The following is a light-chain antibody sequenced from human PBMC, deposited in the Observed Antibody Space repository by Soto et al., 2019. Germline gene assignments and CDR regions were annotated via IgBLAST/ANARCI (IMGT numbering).Light chain of an antibody. J-gene: IGLJ2*01. CDR3: GTWDTSLSAGV. Sequence: QSVLTQPPSVSAAPGQKVTISCSGSSSNIENNYVSWYQQLPGTAPKLLIYDNDNRPSGIPDRFSGSKSGTSATLGITGLQTGDEADYYCGTWDTSLSAGVFGGGTKVTVL. V-gene: IGLV1-51*01. CDR2: DND. CDR1: SSNIENNY.